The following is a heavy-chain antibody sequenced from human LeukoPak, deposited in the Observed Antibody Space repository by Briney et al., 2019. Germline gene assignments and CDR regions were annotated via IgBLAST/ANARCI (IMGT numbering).Heavy chain of an antibody. V-gene: IGHV3-11*04. Sequence: GGSLRLSCAASGFTFDDYGMTWIRQAPGKGLEWISYISASGTTVNYADSVKGRFTISRDNAKNSLYLRMNSLRAEDTAMYYCARDRLAGDYWGQGTLVTVSS. J-gene: IGHJ4*02. CDR2: ISASGTTV. CDR3: ARDRLAGDY. CDR1: GFTFDDYG. D-gene: IGHD3-3*02.